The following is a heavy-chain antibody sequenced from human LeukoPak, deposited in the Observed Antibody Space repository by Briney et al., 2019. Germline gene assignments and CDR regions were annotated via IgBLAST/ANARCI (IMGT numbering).Heavy chain of an antibody. J-gene: IGHJ4*02. D-gene: IGHD1-1*01. V-gene: IGHV3-21*01. CDR2: ISSSSSYM. CDR1: GFTFSTYS. Sequence: PGGSLRLSCAASGFTFSTYSMNWVRQAPGKGLEWVSSISSSSSYMFYADSAKGRFTISRDNAKNPLYLQVNSLRAEDTAVYYCVRVVPGTGSLDFWGQGALVTVSS. CDR3: VRVVPGTGSLDF.